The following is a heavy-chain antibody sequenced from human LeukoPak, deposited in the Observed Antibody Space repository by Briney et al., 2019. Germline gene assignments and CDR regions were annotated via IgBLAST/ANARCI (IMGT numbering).Heavy chain of an antibody. CDR1: GYTFTNYY. CDR3: ARAGSITILRGVTGSQFDY. D-gene: IGHD3-10*01. Sequence: ASVKVSCKASGYTFTNYYMHWVRQAPGQGLEWVGIINPSGGSTNYAQKFQGRVTMTRDTSTSTVYMELSSLRSEDMAVYYCARAGSITILRGVTGSQFDYWGQGTLVTVSS. V-gene: IGHV1-46*01. J-gene: IGHJ4*02. CDR2: INPSGGST.